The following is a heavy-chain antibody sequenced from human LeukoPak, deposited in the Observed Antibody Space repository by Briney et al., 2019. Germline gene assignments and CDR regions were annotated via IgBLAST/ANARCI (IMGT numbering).Heavy chain of an antibody. D-gene: IGHD2-2*01. J-gene: IGHJ6*03. Sequence: GGSLRLSCAASGFTFSGYWMHWVRQAPGKGLVWVSRIKSDGIGTNYADSVKGRFTISRDNAKNTVYLQMNSLRAEDTAVYYCARDKRYCSSTSCYDDYYFYYMDVWGKGTTVTVSS. CDR1: GFTFSGYW. CDR2: IKSDGIGT. CDR3: ARDKRYCSSTSCYDDYYFYYMDV. V-gene: IGHV3-74*01.